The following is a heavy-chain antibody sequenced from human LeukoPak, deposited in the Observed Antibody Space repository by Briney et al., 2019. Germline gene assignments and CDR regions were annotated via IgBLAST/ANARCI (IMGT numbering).Heavy chain of an antibody. CDR2: IKPNSGDT. J-gene: IGHJ6*03. Sequence: GASVKVSCKASGFTLTDYIHWVRQDPRQGLQWMGWIKPNSGDTHYAQKFQGRVTMTRDTSISTVYMELSSLRSDDTAVYYCARADSVPAGDYHYWYMDVWGKGTTVTVSS. D-gene: IGHD2-2*01. CDR1: GFTLTDY. V-gene: IGHV1-2*02. CDR3: ARADSVPAGDYHYWYMDV.